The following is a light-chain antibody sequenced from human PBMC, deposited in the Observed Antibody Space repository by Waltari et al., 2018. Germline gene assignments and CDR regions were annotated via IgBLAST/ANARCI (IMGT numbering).Light chain of an antibody. J-gene: IGLJ3*02. CDR2: DVS. Sequence: QSALTQPASVSGSPGQSITISCTGTSSDVGGYKYVSWYQQHPGKAPKLMIYDVSKRPSWFSHRFSGSKSGNTVSLTISGLQAEDEADYYCSSYTSSNTWVFGGGTKLTVL. CDR1: SSDVGGYKY. V-gene: IGLV2-14*01. CDR3: SSYTSSNTWV.